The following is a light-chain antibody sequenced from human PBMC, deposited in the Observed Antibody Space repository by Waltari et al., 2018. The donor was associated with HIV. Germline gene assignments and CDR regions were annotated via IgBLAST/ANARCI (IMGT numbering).Light chain of an antibody. CDR3: QQRSKWPLT. CDR2: EGS. V-gene: IGKV3-11*01. CDR1: QSVRNY. Sequence: EIVLTQSPATLSLSPGERATLSCRASQSVRNYLAWYQQKPGQAPRLLIYEGSNRATGIPARFSGGGSGTDFTLTISSLEPEDFAVYYCQQRSKWPLTFGGGTKVEIK. J-gene: IGKJ4*01.